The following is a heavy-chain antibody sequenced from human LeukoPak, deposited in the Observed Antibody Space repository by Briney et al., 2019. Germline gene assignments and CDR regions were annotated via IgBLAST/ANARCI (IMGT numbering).Heavy chain of an antibody. J-gene: IGHJ5*02. V-gene: IGHV4-59*01. Sequence: SETLSLTCTASGGSISSYYWSWIRQPPGKGLEWIGYIYYSGSTNYNPSLESRVTISVDTSKNQFSLKLSSVTAADTAVYYCARGAYNWFDPWGQGTLVTVSS. CDR3: ARGAYNWFDP. CDR2: IYYSGST. CDR1: GGSISSYY.